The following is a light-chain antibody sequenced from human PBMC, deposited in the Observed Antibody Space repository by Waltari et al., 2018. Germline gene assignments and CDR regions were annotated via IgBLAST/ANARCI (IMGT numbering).Light chain of an antibody. CDR2: GAS. CDR3: QQYDDWPPRFT. J-gene: IGKJ3*01. V-gene: IGKV3-15*01. Sequence: RVMTQSPATLSVSPGESAIISCRASQTVSRNLAWYQQKPGQAPRLLIYGASTRVTGTPATFSGRGSGTEFTLTISSLQSQALAVYYCQQYDDWPPRFTFGPGTKVDFK. CDR1: QTVSRN.